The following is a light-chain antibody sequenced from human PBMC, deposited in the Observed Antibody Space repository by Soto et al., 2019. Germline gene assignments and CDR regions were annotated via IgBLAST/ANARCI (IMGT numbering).Light chain of an antibody. V-gene: IGLV1-44*01. CDR3: AAWDDSLNGVV. CDR2: SHN. Sequence: QSVLTQPPSASGTPGQRVTISCSGSTSNIGSNTVNWYHHLPGTAPKLLIYSHNQRPSGVPDRFSGSRSGTSASLAISGLQSDDEAEYYCAAWDDSLNGVVFGGGTKLTVL. J-gene: IGLJ2*01. CDR1: TSNIGSNT.